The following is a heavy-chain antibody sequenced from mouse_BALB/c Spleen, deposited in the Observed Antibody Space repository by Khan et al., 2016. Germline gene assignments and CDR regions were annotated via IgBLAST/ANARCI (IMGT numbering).Heavy chain of an antibody. D-gene: IGHD1-1*01. V-gene: IGHV1S81*02. CDR3: ARTGLRAWFAY. J-gene: IGHJ3*01. CDR2: INPSNGRT. CDR1: VYTFTSYW. Sequence: QVQLQQSGAELVKPGASVNLSCKASVYTFTSYWMHWVKQRPGQGLEWIGEINPSNGRTNYNEKFQSKATLTVDKSSSTAYMQLSSLTSEDSAVYFGARTGLRAWFAYWGQGTLVTVSA.